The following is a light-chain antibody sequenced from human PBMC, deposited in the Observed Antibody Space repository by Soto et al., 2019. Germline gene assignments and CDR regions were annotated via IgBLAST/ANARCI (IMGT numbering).Light chain of an antibody. V-gene: IGKV3-11*01. Sequence: DIVLTQSPATLSLSPGERATLCCRASQSINSYLAWYQQKPDQAPRLLIYDASNRATGIPARFSGSGSGTDFTLTISSLEPEDFAVYYCHQRSTWPFTFGPGTKVDIK. CDR3: HQRSTWPFT. J-gene: IGKJ3*01. CDR2: DAS. CDR1: QSINSY.